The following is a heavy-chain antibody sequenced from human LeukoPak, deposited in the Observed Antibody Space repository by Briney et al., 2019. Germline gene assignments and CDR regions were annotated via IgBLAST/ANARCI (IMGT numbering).Heavy chain of an antibody. V-gene: IGHV3-7*01. CDR2: IKEDGSEK. Sequence: GGSLRLSCAASGFTFSSYWMSWVRQAPGRGLEWVANIKEDGSEKYYVESVQGRFTISRDNANNSLYLQVDSLRAEDTAVYYCAKVSSFQYLQHWGQGTLVTVSS. CDR1: GFTFSSYW. CDR3: AKVSSFQYLQH. D-gene: IGHD6-6*01. J-gene: IGHJ1*01.